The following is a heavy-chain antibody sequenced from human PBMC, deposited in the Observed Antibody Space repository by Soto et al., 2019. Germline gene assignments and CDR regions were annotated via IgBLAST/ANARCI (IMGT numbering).Heavy chain of an antibody. D-gene: IGHD6-6*01. J-gene: IGHJ4*02. CDR2: ISWNSGSI. CDR1: GFTFDDYA. V-gene: IGHV3-9*01. Sequence: PGGSLRLSCAASGFTFDDYAMHWVRQAPGKGLEWVSGISWNSGSIGYADSVKGRFTISRDNAKNSLYLQMNSLRAEDTALYYCAKGGQGIAARPNYWGQGTLVTVSS. CDR3: AKGGQGIAARPNY.